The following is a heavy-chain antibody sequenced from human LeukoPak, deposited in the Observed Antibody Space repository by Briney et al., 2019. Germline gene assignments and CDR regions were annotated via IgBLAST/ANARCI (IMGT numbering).Heavy chain of an antibody. CDR1: RYTFFEHL. CDR2: VDPEDGET. J-gene: IGHJ3*01. Sequence: ASVKVSCKPSRYTFFEHLLHWVPPAPGKGLEWMGRVDPEDGETIYAEKFQGRVTITADTSNETAYMELNVLRSNDTAVHYCVAEKDSYHRAAQHAFDLWGEGSMVTVSS. V-gene: IGHV1-69-2*01. CDR3: VAEKDSYHRAAQHAFDL. D-gene: IGHD2-21*01.